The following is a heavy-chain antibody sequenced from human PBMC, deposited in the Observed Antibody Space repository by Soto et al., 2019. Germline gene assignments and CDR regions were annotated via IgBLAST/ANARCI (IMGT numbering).Heavy chain of an antibody. V-gene: IGHV4-4*07. CDR1: GGSISNYF. Sequence: SETLSLTCTVSGGSISNYFCNWIRQPAGKGLEWIGRIDNSGSTNYNPSLKSRITMSADTSRNQFSLKLNSVTAADTAVYYCARGGQDFWSGPFDYWGQGALVTISS. CDR2: IDNSGST. D-gene: IGHD3-3*01. J-gene: IGHJ4*02. CDR3: ARGGQDFWSGPFDY.